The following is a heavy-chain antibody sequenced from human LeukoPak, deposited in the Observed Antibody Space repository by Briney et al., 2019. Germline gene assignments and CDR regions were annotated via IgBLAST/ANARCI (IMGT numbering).Heavy chain of an antibody. CDR3: ARDRTGQQLISRKEYYYMDV. CDR2: IYSGGST. CDR1: GFTVSTNY. D-gene: IGHD4-11*01. J-gene: IGHJ6*03. V-gene: IGHV3-53*01. Sequence: PGGSLRLSCAASGFTVSTNYMSWVCQAPGKGLEWVSVIYSGGSTYYADSVKGRFTISRDNSKNTLYLQMNSLRAEDTAVYCCARDRTGQQLISRKEYYYMDVWGKGTTVTISS.